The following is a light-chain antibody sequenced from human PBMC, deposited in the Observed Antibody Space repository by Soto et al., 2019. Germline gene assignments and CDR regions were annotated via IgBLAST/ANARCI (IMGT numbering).Light chain of an antibody. Sequence: QSALTQPASVSGSLGQSITISCTGTSSDVGGYNYVSWYQQHPGKVPKLIIYEVNNRPSGVSNRFSGSKSGNTASLTISGLQAEDEADYYCSSFTSSSTPVLGGGTKVTVL. CDR3: SSFTSSSTPV. J-gene: IGLJ3*02. CDR2: EVN. V-gene: IGLV2-14*01. CDR1: SSDVGGYNY.